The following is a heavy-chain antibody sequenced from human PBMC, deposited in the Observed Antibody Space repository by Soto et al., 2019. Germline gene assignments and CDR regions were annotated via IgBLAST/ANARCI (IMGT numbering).Heavy chain of an antibody. CDR3: AREFRTGTVDY. Sequence: PGGSLRLSCAASGVTLSTHVMHWVRQAPGKGLEWVAVIWHDGSNKYYADSVKGRFSIPRDNPKNTLHLQRNSLRAEDTAVYYCAREFRTGTVDYWGQGTRVTDSS. D-gene: IGHD1-1*01. V-gene: IGHV3-33*01. CDR2: IWHDGSNK. J-gene: IGHJ4*02. CDR1: GVTLSTHV.